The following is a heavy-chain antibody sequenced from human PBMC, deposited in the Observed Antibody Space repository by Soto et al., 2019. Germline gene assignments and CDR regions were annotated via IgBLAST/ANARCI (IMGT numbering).Heavy chain of an antibody. CDR1: GYTFTSYG. CDR2: ISAYNGNT. J-gene: IGHJ4*02. D-gene: IGHD3-22*01. Sequence: QVKLVQSGAEVKKPGASVKVSCKASGYTFTSYGISWVRQAPGQGLEWMGWISAYNGNTNYAQKLQGRVTMTTDTSTSTAYMELRSLKSDDTAVYYCARDSSSTYYYDSSSYWLFPHPLDYWGQGTLVTVSS. V-gene: IGHV1-18*01. CDR3: ARDSSSTYYYDSSSYWLFPHPLDY.